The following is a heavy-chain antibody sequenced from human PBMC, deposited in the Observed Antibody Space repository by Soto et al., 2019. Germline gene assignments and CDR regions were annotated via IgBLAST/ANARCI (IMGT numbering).Heavy chain of an antibody. V-gene: IGHV3-23*01. D-gene: IGHD4-17*01. CDR3: AKGGDYGDYLFVREHYFDY. CDR1: GFTFSSYA. J-gene: IGHJ4*02. CDR2: ISGSGGST. Sequence: PGGSLRLSCAASGFTFSSYAMSWVRQAPGKGLEWVSAISGSGGSTYYADSVKGRFTISRDNSKNTLYLQMNSLRAEDTAVYYCAKGGDYGDYLFVREHYFDYWGQGTLVTVSS.